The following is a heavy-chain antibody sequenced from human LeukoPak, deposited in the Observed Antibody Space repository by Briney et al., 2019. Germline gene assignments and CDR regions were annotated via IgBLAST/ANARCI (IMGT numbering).Heavy chain of an antibody. CDR3: GSLRFWEWLLNDY. V-gene: IGHV3-48*02. D-gene: IGHD3-3*01. CDR2: ISSSSSTI. Sequence: GGSLRLSCAASGFTFSSYSMNWVRQAPGKGLEWVSYISSSSSTIYYADSVKGRFTISRDNAKNSLYLQMNSLRDEDTAVYYCGSLRFWEWLLNDYWGQEPLAPVS. CDR1: GFTFSSYS. J-gene: IGHJ4*02.